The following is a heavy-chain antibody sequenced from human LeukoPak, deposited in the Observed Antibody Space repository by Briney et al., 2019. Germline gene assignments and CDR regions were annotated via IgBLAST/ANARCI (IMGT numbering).Heavy chain of an antibody. CDR1: VGSISSGDYY. CDR3: AREFVRVNAFDI. V-gene: IGHV4-30-4*08. Sequence: SRTLSLTCTVPVGSISSGDYYWSWIRQPPGKGLEWIGYIYYSGSTYYNPSLKIRITIAVDTSKTQFSLKLSSVIAADTAVYFCAREFVRVNAFDIWGQGTMVTVSS. CDR2: IYYSGST. D-gene: IGHD3-10*01. J-gene: IGHJ3*02.